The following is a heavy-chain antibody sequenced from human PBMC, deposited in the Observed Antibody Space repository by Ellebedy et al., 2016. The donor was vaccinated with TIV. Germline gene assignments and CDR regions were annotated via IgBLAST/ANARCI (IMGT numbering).Heavy chain of an antibody. J-gene: IGHJ4*02. CDR3: ARARYDSSGYNFDY. CDR2: ISNSGNTR. V-gene: IGHV3-11*01. CDR1: GFTFSDYY. Sequence: GESLKISCAASGFTFSDYYMSWIRQAPGKGLQWVSYISNSGNTRYYADSVKGRFTISRDNAKNSLYLQMNRLRAEDTAMYYCARARYDSSGYNFDYWGQGTLVTASS. D-gene: IGHD3-22*01.